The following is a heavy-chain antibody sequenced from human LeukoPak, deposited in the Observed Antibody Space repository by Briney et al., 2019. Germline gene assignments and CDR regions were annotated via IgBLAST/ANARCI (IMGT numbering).Heavy chain of an antibody. CDR3: ARDSHYYGSGSLLGFDY. V-gene: IGHV4-59*01. Sequence: SETLSLTCSVSGGSINNYYWSWIRQPPGKGLEWIGYIHYSGSTNYNPSLKSRVTISVDTSKNQFSLKLSSVTAADTAVYYCARDSHYYGSGSLLGFDYWGQGTLVIVSS. CDR2: IHYSGST. D-gene: IGHD3-10*01. J-gene: IGHJ4*02. CDR1: GGSINNYY.